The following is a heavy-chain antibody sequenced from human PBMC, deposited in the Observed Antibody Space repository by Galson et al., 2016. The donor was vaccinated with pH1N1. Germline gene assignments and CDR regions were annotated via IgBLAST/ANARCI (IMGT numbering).Heavy chain of an antibody. CDR2: INPNRGGT. D-gene: IGHD3-16*01. J-gene: IGHJ5*02. CDR3: AREVPDGPPGDRSYWFDP. Sequence: SVKASCKASGYTFTGYYIQWVRQAPAQGVEWMGRINPNRGGTYYAQKFEDRVTMTRDTSNTTAYMVLSGLTHDDTAVYYCAREVPDGPPGDRSYWFDPWGQGTLVTVSS. CDR1: GYTFTGYY. V-gene: IGHV1-2*06.